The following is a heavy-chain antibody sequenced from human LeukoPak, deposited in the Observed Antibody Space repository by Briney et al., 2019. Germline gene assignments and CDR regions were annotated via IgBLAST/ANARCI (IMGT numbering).Heavy chain of an antibody. Sequence: SETLSLTCTVSGGSISSGSYYWGWIRQPPGKGLEWIGSIYYSGSTHYNPSLKSRVTISVDTSKNQFSLKLSSVTAADTAVYYCARESIASRGDYWGQGTLVTVSS. CDR2: IYYSGST. D-gene: IGHD6-6*01. J-gene: IGHJ4*02. CDR1: GGSISSGSYY. CDR3: ARESIASRGDY. V-gene: IGHV4-39*02.